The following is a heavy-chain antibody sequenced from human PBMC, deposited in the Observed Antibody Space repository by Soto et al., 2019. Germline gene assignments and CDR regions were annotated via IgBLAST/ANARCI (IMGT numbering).Heavy chain of an antibody. CDR2: MNPNSGNT. J-gene: IGHJ5*02. D-gene: IGHD6-6*01. Sequence: QVQLVQSGAEVKKPGASVKVSCKASGYTFTSYDINWVRQATGQGLEWMGWMNPNSGNTGYAQKFQGRVTMTRNTSISTAYMELSSLRSEDTAVYYCARDPHHGEQLVHWFDPWGQGTLVTVSS. V-gene: IGHV1-8*01. CDR3: ARDPHHGEQLVHWFDP. CDR1: GYTFTSYD.